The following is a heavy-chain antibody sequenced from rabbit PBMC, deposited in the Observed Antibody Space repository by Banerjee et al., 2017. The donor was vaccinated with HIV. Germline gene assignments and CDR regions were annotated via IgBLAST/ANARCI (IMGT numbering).Heavy chain of an antibody. V-gene: IGHV1S40*01. CDR2: IYAGSSGST. J-gene: IGHJ4*01. Sequence: ESGGGLVKPGASLTLTCTASGFSFSSSYYMCWVRQAPGKGLEWIACIYAGSSGSTYYASWAKGRFTISKTSSTTVTLQMTSLTAADTATYFCARGAGIHYADLWGQGTLVTVS. CDR3: ARGAGIHYADL. CDR1: GFSFSSSYY. D-gene: IGHD4-2*01.